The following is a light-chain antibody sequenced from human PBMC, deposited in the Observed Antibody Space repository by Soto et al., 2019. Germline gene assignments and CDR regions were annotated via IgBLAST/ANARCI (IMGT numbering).Light chain of an antibody. CDR1: YSNIGNND. V-gene: IGLV1-51*01. CDR3: GTWDSSLRGV. Sequence: QSVLTQPPSVSAAPGQNVNISCSGSYSNIGNNDVSWYQQFPGTVPKLLIYDNYKRPSGIPDRFSGSKSGTSATLGISGLQTWDEADYYCGTWDSSLRGVFGGGTKVTVL. CDR2: DNY. J-gene: IGLJ2*01.